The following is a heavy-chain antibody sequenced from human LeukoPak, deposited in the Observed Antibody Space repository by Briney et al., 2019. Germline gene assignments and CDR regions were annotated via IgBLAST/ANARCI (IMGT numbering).Heavy chain of an antibody. J-gene: IGHJ4*02. Sequence: SETLSLTCTVSGGSISSYYWSWIRQPPGKGLEWIWYIYYSGSTNYNPSLKSRVTISVDTSKNQFSLNLSSVTAADTAVYYCARHNADYDILTGYSHFHYYFDYWGQGTLVTVSS. CDR3: ARHNADYDILTGYSHFHYYFDY. D-gene: IGHD3-9*01. V-gene: IGHV4-59*08. CDR1: GGSISSYY. CDR2: IYYSGST.